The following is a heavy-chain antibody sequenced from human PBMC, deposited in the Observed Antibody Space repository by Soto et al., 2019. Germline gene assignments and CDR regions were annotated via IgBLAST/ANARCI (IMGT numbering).Heavy chain of an antibody. J-gene: IGHJ6*02. D-gene: IGHD3-16*01. CDR3: AGGRWLPDYYYYYGMDV. V-gene: IGHV4-30-2*01. CDR2: IYHSGST. CDR1: GGSISSGGYS. Sequence: SETLSLTCAVSGGSISSGGYSWSWIRQPPGKGLEWIGYIYHSGSTYYNPSLKSRVTISVDRSKNQFSLKLSSVTAADTAVYYCAGGRWLPDYYYYYGMDVWGQGTTVTVSS.